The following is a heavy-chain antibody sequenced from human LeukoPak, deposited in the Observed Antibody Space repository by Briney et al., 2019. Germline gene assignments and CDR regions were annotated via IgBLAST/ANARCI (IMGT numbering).Heavy chain of an antibody. V-gene: IGHV3-53*04. CDR2: LYRGGNS. D-gene: IGHD3-10*01. CDR3: ARGGRFGEDHFDY. J-gene: IGHJ4*02. CDR1: GFSVSSHI. Sequence: PGGSLRLSCAASGFSVSSHIMTWVRQAPGKGLEWISVLYRGGNSLHADAVQGRFTISRNTSENTLYLQMNSQTYEDTAVYYCARGGRFGEDHFDYWGQGILVTVSS.